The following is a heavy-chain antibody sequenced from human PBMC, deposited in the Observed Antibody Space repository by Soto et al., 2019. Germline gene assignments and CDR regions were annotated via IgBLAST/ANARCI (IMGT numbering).Heavy chain of an antibody. CDR3: ARGLYSTSWYRGSDY. J-gene: IGHJ4*02. D-gene: IGHD6-13*01. V-gene: IGHV3-23*01. Sequence: EVQVLESGGGLVQPGGSLILSCAASGFTFNNYAMSWVRQAPGKGLEWVSGISGSGVTTYYGDSVKGRFTISRDNSKNTLYLQMNSLRAEDTAIYYCARGLYSTSWYRGSDYWGQGSLITVSS. CDR1: GFTFNNYA. CDR2: ISGSGVTT.